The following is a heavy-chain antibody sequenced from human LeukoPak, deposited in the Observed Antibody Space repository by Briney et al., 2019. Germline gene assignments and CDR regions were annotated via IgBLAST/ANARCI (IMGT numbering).Heavy chain of an antibody. J-gene: IGHJ1*01. CDR2: ISSSSSYI. CDR1: GFTFSSYS. Sequence: PGGSLRLSCAASGFTFSSYSMNWVRQAPGKGLEWVSSISSSSSYIYYADSVKGRFTISRDNAKNSLYLQMNSLRAEDTAVYYCATLLSSWYETGYFQHWGQGTLVTVSS. D-gene: IGHD6-13*01. CDR3: ATLLSSWYETGYFQH. V-gene: IGHV3-21*01.